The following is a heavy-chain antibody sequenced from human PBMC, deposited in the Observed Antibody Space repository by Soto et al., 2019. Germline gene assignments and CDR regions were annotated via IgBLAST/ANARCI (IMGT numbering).Heavy chain of an antibody. Sequence: GSLRLSCAASGFSFSSYGMHWVRQAPAKGLEWVAFISHDGSNDYYADSVKGRYTISRDNSKNTVYLQMNSLRVEDTAVYYCATDANEYLWEYYFDFWGQGTLVTVSS. D-gene: IGHD3-16*01. CDR1: GFSFSSYG. J-gene: IGHJ4*02. CDR2: ISHDGSND. V-gene: IGHV3-30*03. CDR3: ATDANEYLWEYYFDF.